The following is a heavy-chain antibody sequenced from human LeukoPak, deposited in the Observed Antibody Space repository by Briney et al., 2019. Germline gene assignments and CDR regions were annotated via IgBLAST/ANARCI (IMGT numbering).Heavy chain of an antibody. J-gene: IGHJ3*02. Sequence: SETLSLTCTVSGGSISSSSYYWGWIRQPPGKGLEWIGSIYYSGSTNYNPSLKSRVTISVDTSKNQFSLKLSSVTAADTAVYYCARGRGTTGIWGQGTMVTVSS. V-gene: IGHV4-39*07. CDR3: ARGRGTTGI. CDR1: GGSISSSSYY. D-gene: IGHD1-26*01. CDR2: IYYSGST.